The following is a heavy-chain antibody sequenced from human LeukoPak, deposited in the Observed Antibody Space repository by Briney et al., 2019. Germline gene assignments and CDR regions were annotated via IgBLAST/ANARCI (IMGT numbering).Heavy chain of an antibody. V-gene: IGHV1-46*01. CDR3: ARGTAGYYDSSGYYYFDY. D-gene: IGHD3-22*01. CDR2: INPSGGST. Sequence: ASVKVSCKASGYTFTSYYMHWVRQAPGQGLEWMGIINPSGGSTSYAQKFQGRVTMTRDTSTSTVYMELSSLRSEDTAVYYCARGTAGYYDSSGYYYFDYWGQGTLVTVSS. CDR1: GYTFTSYY. J-gene: IGHJ4*02.